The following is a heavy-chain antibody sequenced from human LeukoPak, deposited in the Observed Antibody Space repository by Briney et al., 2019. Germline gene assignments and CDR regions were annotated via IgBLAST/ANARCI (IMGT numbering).Heavy chain of an antibody. CDR3: ARSGVRYDSSGPFDY. J-gene: IGHJ4*02. CDR1: GYTFTSYY. V-gene: IGHV1-46*01. D-gene: IGHD3-22*01. CDR2: INPSGGST. Sequence: ASVKVSCKASGYTFTSYYMHWVRQAPGQGLEWIEIINPSGGSTSYAQKFQGRVTMTRDTSTSTVYMELSSLRSEDTAVYYCARSGVRYDSSGPFDYWGQGTLVTVSS.